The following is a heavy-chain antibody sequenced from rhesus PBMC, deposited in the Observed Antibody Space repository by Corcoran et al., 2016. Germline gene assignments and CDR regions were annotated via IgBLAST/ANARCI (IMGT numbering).Heavy chain of an antibody. CDR2: ISSGSVSTT. V-gene: IGHV3-110*02. CDR3: TRGLLQCLDWLPYDY. Sequence: EVQLVESGGGLVQPGGSLRLSCAASGFTFSDHYMDWFRHVPGKGLEWVSSISSGSVSTTLYTDSVKGRFTISRDNAKNTVYLQMNSLRAEDTAVYYCTRGLLQCLDWLPYDYWGQGVLVTVSS. J-gene: IGHJ4*01. D-gene: IGHD3-3*01. CDR1: GFTFSDHY.